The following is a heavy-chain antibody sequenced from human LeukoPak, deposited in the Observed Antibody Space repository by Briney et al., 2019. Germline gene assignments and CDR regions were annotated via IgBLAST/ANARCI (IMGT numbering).Heavy chain of an antibody. CDR1: GFTFSSYG. J-gene: IGHJ4*02. CDR3: ARDPRGIYYGSGSYLDY. D-gene: IGHD3-10*01. CDR2: IRYDGSNK. Sequence: GGSLRLSCAASGFTFSSYGMHWVRQAPGKGLEWVAFIRYDGSNKYYADSLRGRFTISRDNSKNTLSLQMNSLRAEDTAVYYCARDPRGIYYGSGSYLDYWGQGTLVTVSS. V-gene: IGHV3-30*02.